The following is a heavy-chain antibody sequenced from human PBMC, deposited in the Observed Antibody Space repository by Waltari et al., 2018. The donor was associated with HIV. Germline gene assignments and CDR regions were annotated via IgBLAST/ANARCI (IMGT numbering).Heavy chain of an antibody. D-gene: IGHD4-17*01. Sequence: EVQLVESGGGLVQPGRSLRLSCAASGFTFDDYAMPWVRQAPGKGLEWVSGISWNRGSIGYADSVKGRFTISRDNAKNSLYLKMNRLRAEDTALYYCAKEAYGAGPFDYWGQGTLVTVSS. CDR2: ISWNRGSI. V-gene: IGHV3-9*01. CDR3: AKEAYGAGPFDY. CDR1: GFTFDDYA. J-gene: IGHJ4*02.